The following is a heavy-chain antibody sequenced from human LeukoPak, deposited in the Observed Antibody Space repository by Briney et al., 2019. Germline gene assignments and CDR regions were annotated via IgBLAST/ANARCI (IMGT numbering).Heavy chain of an antibody. CDR2: IKSDGSYI. Sequence: GGSLRLSCAASGFTFSNSWMHWVRQGPGKGPVWVSRIKSDGSYITYADSVKGRFIISGDNAENTLYLQMNSLRVDDTAVYYCATGDSGWYNYWGQGTLDTVSA. CDR1: GFTFSNSW. J-gene: IGHJ4*02. CDR3: ATGDSGWYNY. V-gene: IGHV3-74*03. D-gene: IGHD6-19*01.